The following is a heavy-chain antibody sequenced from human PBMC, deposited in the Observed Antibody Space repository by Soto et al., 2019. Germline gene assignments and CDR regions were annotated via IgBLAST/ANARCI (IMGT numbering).Heavy chain of an antibody. CDR3: VKHNVGVYCSGGSCYFYY. CDR1: GFTFSNYW. J-gene: IGHJ4*02. CDR2: ISWDSGVI. D-gene: IGHD2-15*01. V-gene: IGHV3-9*01. Sequence: SLRLSFAASGFTFSNYWMHWVRQAPGKGLEWVSGISWDSGVIDYADSVRVLFTISRDNAKNSLYLQMTSLRAEDTALYYCVKHNVGVYCSGGSCYFYYWGQGSLVTVSS.